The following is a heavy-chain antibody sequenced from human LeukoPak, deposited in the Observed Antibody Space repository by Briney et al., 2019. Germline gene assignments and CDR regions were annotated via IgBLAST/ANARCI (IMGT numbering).Heavy chain of an antibody. Sequence: NPSETLSLTCAVYGGSFSGYYWSWIRQPPGKGLEWIGEINHSGSTNYNPSLKSRVTISVDTSKNQFSLKLSSVTAADTAVYYCARHYGSGSQYGEYFDYWGQGTLVTVSS. V-gene: IGHV4-34*01. J-gene: IGHJ4*02. D-gene: IGHD3-10*01. CDR3: ARHYGSGSQYGEYFDY. CDR2: INHSGST. CDR1: GGSFSGYY.